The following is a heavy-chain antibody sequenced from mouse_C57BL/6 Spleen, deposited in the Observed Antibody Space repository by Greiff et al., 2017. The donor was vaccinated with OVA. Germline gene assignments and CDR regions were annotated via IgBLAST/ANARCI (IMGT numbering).Heavy chain of an antibody. D-gene: IGHD1-1*01. CDR1: GFTFSSYA. J-gene: IGHJ1*03. V-gene: IGHV5-4*01. Sequence: DVMLVESGGGLVKPGGSLKLSCAASGFTFSSYAMSWVRQTPEKRLEWVATISDGGSYTYYPDNVKGRFTISRDNAKNNLYLQMSHLKSEDTAMYYCARDGLHYYGSSYWYFDVWGTGTTVTVSS. CDR2: ISDGGSYT. CDR3: ARDGLHYYGSSYWYFDV.